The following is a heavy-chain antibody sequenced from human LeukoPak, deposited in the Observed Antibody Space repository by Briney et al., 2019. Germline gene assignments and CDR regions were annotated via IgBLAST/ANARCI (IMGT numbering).Heavy chain of an antibody. CDR2: ISYDGSNK. V-gene: IGHV3-30*18. Sequence: GGSLRLSCAASGFTFSNYGMHWVRQAPGKGLEWVAVISYDGSNKYYADSVKGRFTISRDNSKNTLYLQMNSLRAEDTAVYYCAKDQRRQQLVPFDYWGQGTLVTVSS. CDR1: GFTFSNYG. J-gene: IGHJ4*02. D-gene: IGHD6-13*01. CDR3: AKDQRRQQLVPFDY.